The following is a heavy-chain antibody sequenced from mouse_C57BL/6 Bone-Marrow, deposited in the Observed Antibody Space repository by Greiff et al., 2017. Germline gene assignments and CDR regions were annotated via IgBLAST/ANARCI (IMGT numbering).Heavy chain of an antibody. CDR1: GYTFTSYW. D-gene: IGHD1-1*01. CDR2: IDPSDSYT. Sequence: VQLQQPGAELVMPGASVKLSCKASGYTFTSYWMHWVKQRPGQGLEWIGEIDPSDSYTNYNQKFKGKSTLTVDKSSSTAYMQLSSLTSEDSAVYDCARGGLLYFDYWGQGTTLTVSS. J-gene: IGHJ2*01. V-gene: IGHV1-69*01. CDR3: ARGGLLYFDY.